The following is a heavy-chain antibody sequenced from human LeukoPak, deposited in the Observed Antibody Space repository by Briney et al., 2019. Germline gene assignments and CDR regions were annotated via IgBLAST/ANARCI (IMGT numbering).Heavy chain of an antibody. CDR3: TSCSGGSCYSTRGHNWFDP. J-gene: IGHJ5*02. CDR1: GFTFGDYA. V-gene: IGHV3-49*03. CDR2: IRSKAYGGTT. D-gene: IGHD2-15*01. Sequence: GGSLRLSCTASGFTFGDYAMSWFRQAPGKGLEWVGFIRSKAYGGTTEYAASVKGRFTISRDDSKSIAYLQMNSLKTEDTAVYYCTSCSGGSCYSTRGHNWFDPWGQGTLVTVSS.